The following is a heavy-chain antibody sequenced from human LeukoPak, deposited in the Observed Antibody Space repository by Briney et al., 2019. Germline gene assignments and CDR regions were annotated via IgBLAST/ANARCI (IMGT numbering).Heavy chain of an antibody. CDR3: ARFNEGGSGPNGGYFDL. D-gene: IGHD4/OR15-4a*01. CDR1: GYTFTSYG. CDR2: ISAYNGNT. J-gene: IGHJ2*01. V-gene: IGHV1-18*01. Sequence: ASVKVSCKASGYTFTSYGISWVRQAPGQGLEWMGWISAYNGNTNYAQKLQGRVTMTTDTSTSTAYMELRSLRSDDTAVYYCARFNEGGSGPNGGYFDLWGRGTLVTVSS.